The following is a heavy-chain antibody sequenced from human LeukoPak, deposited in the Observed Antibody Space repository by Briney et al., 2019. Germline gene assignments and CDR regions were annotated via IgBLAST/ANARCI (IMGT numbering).Heavy chain of an antibody. Sequence: LRLSCTASGFTFSSYSMNWVRQPPGKGLEWIGYIYYSGSTYYNPSLKSRVTISVDTSKNQFSLKLSSVTAADTAVYYCAADSSGYYYGPYFDYWGQGTLVTVSS. CDR1: GFTFSSYS. D-gene: IGHD3-22*01. J-gene: IGHJ4*02. CDR2: IYYSGST. V-gene: IGHV4-30-4*08. CDR3: AADSSGYYYGPYFDY.